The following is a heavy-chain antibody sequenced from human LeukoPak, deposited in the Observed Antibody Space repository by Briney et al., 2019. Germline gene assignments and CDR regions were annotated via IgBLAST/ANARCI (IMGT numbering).Heavy chain of an antibody. D-gene: IGHD1-26*01. J-gene: IGHJ4*02. CDR1: GGSISSDNYY. V-gene: IGHV4-61*09. CDR2: IYTSGTT. Sequence: SQTLSLTCTVSGGSISSDNYYWTWIRQPAGKGLEWIGHIYTSGTTNYNPSLKSRVTISVDTSKNQFSLKLSSVTAADTAVYYCARGGSYLIDYWGQGTLVTVSS. CDR3: ARGGSYLIDY.